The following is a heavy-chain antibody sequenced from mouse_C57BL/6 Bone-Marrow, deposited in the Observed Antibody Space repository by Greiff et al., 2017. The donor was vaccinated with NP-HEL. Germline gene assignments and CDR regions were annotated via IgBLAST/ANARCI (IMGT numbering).Heavy chain of an antibody. CDR1: GYTFTDYE. V-gene: IGHV1-15*01. Sequence: VQLKESGAELVRPGASVTLSCKASGYTFTDYEMHWVKQTPVHGLEWIGAIDPETGGTAYNQKFKGKAILTADKSSSTAYMELRSLTSEDSAVYYCTRQPFAYWGQGTLVTVSA. D-gene: IGHD6-1*01. CDR3: TRQPFAY. J-gene: IGHJ3*01. CDR2: IDPETGGT.